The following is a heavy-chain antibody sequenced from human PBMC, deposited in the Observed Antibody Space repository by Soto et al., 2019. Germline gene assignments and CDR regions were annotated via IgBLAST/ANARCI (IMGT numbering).Heavy chain of an antibody. Sequence: GASVKVSCKASGGTFSSYAISWVRQAPGQGLEWMGGIIPIFGTANYAQKFQGRVTITADKSTSTAYMELSSLRSEDTAVYYCARNRNYYDSSGYSGGAFDIWGQGTMVTV. CDR2: IIPIFGTA. D-gene: IGHD3-22*01. CDR1: GGTFSSYA. V-gene: IGHV1-69*06. J-gene: IGHJ3*02. CDR3: ARNRNYYDSSGYSGGAFDI.